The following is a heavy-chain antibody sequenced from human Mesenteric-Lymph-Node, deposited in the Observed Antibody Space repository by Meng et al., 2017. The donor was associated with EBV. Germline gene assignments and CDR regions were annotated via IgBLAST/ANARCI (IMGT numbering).Heavy chain of an antibody. CDR2: ISAYNGNT. CDR1: GYTYTSYG. J-gene: IGHJ4*02. Sequence: QVQLVQSGGEVKKPGDSVRVSCKASGYTYTSYGIIWVRQAPGQGLEWVGWISAYNGNTNYAQKVQGRVTMTTDTSTTTAYMELRRLRSDDTAVYYCAREGDWTTFDYWGQGTLVTVSS. CDR3: AREGDWTTFDY. D-gene: IGHD3/OR15-3a*01. V-gene: IGHV1-18*01.